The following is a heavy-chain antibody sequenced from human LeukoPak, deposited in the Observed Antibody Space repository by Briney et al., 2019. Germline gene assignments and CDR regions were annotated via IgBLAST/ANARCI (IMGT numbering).Heavy chain of an antibody. J-gene: IGHJ1*01. CDR1: GGSFSGYY. D-gene: IGHD2-8*01. CDR2: INHSGST. V-gene: IGHV4-34*01. CDR3: AYSTNYQQH. Sequence: SETLSLTCAVYGGSFSGYYWSWIRQPPGKGLEWIGEINHSGSTNYNPSLKNRVTISVDTSKNQFSLKLSSVTAADTAVYFCAYSTNYQQHWGQGTLVTVSS.